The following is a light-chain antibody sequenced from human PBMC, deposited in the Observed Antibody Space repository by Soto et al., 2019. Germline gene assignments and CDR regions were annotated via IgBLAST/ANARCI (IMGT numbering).Light chain of an antibody. CDR1: SSDVGAYTY. CDR3: SSYAGNNNYV. Sequence: QCVLTQPRSASGSPGQSDTISCTGTSSDVGAYTYVSWYQQHPGKAPKLMIYEVSRRPSGVPDRFSGSKSGITASLTVSGLQSEDEADYYCSSYAGNNNYVFGTGTKVTVL. CDR2: EVS. V-gene: IGLV2-8*01. J-gene: IGLJ1*01.